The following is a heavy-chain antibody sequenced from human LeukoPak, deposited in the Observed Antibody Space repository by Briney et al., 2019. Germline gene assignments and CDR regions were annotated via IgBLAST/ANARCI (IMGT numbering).Heavy chain of an antibody. CDR1: GGSISSGDYY. CDR3: ARATIREDIVVVPAAIDC. Sequence: PSETLSLTCTVSGGSISSGDYYWSWIRQPPGKGLEWIGYIYYSGSTYYNPSLKSRVTISVDTSKNQFSLKLSSVTAADTAVYYCARATIREDIVVVPAAIDCWGQGTLVTVSS. CDR2: IYYSGST. J-gene: IGHJ4*02. D-gene: IGHD2-2*01. V-gene: IGHV4-30-4*01.